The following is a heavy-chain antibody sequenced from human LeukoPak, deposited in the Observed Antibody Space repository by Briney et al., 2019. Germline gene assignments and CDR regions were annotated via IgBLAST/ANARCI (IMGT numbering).Heavy chain of an antibody. CDR2: IKQDGSEK. D-gene: IGHD1-14*01. CDR1: GFTFSNYW. J-gene: IGHJ5*02. V-gene: IGHV3-7*01. Sequence: GGSLRLSCAASGFTFSNYWMTWVRQAPGKGLEWVANIKQDGSEKYYVDSVKGRFTISRDNAKNSLYLQMNSLRAEDTAVYYCARDIWPATPLNRNWFDPWGQGTLVTVSS. CDR3: ARDIWPATPLNRNWFDP.